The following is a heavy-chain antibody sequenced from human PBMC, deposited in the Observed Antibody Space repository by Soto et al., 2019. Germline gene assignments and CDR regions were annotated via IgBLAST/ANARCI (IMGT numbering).Heavy chain of an antibody. J-gene: IGHJ4*02. CDR1: GFTFSSYA. V-gene: IGHV3-30-3*01. D-gene: IGHD4-4*01. Sequence: GGSLRLSGAASGFTFSSYAMHWVRQAPGKGMEWVAVISYDGSNKYYADSVKGRFTISRDNSKNTLYLQTNSLRAEDTAVYYCGRDISYRNYDNLGQGTLLTVFS. CDR3: GRDISYRNYDN. CDR2: ISYDGSNK.